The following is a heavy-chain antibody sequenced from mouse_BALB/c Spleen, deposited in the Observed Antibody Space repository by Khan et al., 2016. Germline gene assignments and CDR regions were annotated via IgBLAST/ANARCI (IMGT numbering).Heavy chain of an antibody. D-gene: IGHD2-3*01. Sequence: VQLKESGPSLVKPSQTLSLTCSVTGDSITSGYWNWIRKFPGNKLEYMGYISYSGSTYYNTSLKSRISITRDTSKNQYYLQLNSVTTEDTATYYCARWGLLDYYAMDYWGQGTSVTVSS. CDR3: ARWGLLDYYAMDY. CDR2: ISYSGST. CDR1: GDSITSGY. J-gene: IGHJ4*01. V-gene: IGHV3-8*02.